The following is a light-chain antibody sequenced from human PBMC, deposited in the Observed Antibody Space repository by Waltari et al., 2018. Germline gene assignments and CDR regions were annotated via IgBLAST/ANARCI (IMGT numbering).Light chain of an antibody. V-gene: IGKV1-39*01. CDR1: QNIINF. CDR3: QQSYSTPPT. Sequence: DIQMTQSPSSLSASVGDRVTITCRASQNIINFLSWYQQKPGRAPRLLIYAASTLQSAVPSRFSGGGSGTDFTLTISSLQPEDFATYYCQQSYSTPPTFGAGTKVEIK. CDR2: AAS. J-gene: IGKJ4*01.